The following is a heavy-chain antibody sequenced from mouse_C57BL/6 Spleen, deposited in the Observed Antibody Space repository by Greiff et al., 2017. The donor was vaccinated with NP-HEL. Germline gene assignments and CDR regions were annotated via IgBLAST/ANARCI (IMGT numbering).Heavy chain of an antibody. CDR1: GFTFSDYG. Sequence: EVQLQESGGGLVKPGGSLKLSCAASGFTFSDYGMHWVRQAPEKGLEWVAYISSGSSTIYYADTVQGRFTISRDNANNTLYLQMTRLKSEDTAMYYCAGGSLDYWGQGTSVTVSS. D-gene: IGHD6-2*01. V-gene: IGHV5-17*01. CDR2: ISSGSSTI. J-gene: IGHJ4*01. CDR3: AGGSLDY.